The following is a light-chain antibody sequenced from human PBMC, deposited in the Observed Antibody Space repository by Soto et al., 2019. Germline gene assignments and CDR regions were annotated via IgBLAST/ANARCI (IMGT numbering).Light chain of an antibody. J-gene: IGKJ1*01. CDR3: QHYTSYSEA. Sequence: DIQMTEYPSTLSASVGDRGTITCRASQSIMSWLAWYQQKPGKSPKLLIYDASTLESGVPSRFSGSGSGTEFTLTISSLQPDDFAPYYCQHYTSYSEAFGQGTKVDI. V-gene: IGKV1-5*01. CDR1: QSIMSW. CDR2: DAS.